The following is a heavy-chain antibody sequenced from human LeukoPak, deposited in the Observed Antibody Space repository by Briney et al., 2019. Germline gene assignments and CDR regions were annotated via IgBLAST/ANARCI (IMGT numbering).Heavy chain of an antibody. J-gene: IGHJ4*02. CDR3: ARDLLVYYYDSSGLRDY. V-gene: IGHV3-7*03. CDR2: IKQDGSEK. Sequence: PGGSLRLSCAASGFTFSSYWMSWVRQAPGKGLEWVANIKQDGSEKYYVDSVKGRFTISRDNAKNSLYLQMNSLRAEDTAVYYCARDLLVYYYDSSGLRDYWGQGTLVTVSS. CDR1: GFTFSSYW. D-gene: IGHD3-22*01.